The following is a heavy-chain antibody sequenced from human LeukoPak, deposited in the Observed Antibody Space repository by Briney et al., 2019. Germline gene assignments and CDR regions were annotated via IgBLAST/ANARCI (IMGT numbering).Heavy chain of an antibody. Sequence: GSLRLSCAASGFTVSSNYMSWVRQAPGKGLEWVSVIYSGGSTYYADSVKGRFTISRDNSKNTLYLQMNSLRAEDTAVYYCARYCSGGSCYSGVFDYWGQGTLVTVSS. CDR2: IYSGGST. V-gene: IGHV3-66*01. D-gene: IGHD2-15*01. CDR1: GFTVSSNY. J-gene: IGHJ4*02. CDR3: ARYCSGGSCYSGVFDY.